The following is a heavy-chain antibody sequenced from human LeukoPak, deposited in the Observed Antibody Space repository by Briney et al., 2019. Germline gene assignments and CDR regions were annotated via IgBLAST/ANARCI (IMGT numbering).Heavy chain of an antibody. V-gene: IGHV3-53*01. D-gene: IGHD2-2*02. J-gene: IGHJ4*02. Sequence: GGSLRLSCAASGFTFSDHYMDWVRQAPGKGLEWVSVIYSGGSTYYADSVKGRFTISRDNAKNTVYLQMNSLRVEDTAVYYCARDPLVYMWGQGSLVTVSS. CDR3: ARDPLVYM. CDR2: IYSGGST. CDR1: GFTFSDHY.